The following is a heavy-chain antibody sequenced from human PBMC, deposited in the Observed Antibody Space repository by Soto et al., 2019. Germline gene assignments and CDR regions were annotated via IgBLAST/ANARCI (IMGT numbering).Heavy chain of an antibody. CDR3: ARGCGSASCPYSFDY. Sequence: PGGSLRLSCAASGFTFSSYWMSCVRQAPGKGLEWVATIRQDGSEKHYVDSVKGRFTISRDNAKNSLYLQMNSLRAEDTAVYYCARGCGSASCPYSFDYCGQGTLVTLS. D-gene: IGHD2-2*01. CDR2: IRQDGSEK. J-gene: IGHJ4*02. V-gene: IGHV3-7*01. CDR1: GFTFSSYW.